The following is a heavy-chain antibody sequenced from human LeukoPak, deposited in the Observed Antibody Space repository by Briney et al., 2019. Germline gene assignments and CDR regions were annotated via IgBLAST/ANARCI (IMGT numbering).Heavy chain of an antibody. Sequence: PSETLSLTCTVSGGSISSSSYYWVWIRQPPGKGLEWIGSIYYSGSTYYNPSLKSRVTISVDTSKNQFSLKMNSVTAADTAVYYCARLASSGWSHCDYWGQGTLVTVSS. CDR3: ARLASSGWSHCDY. J-gene: IGHJ4*02. V-gene: IGHV4-39*07. CDR2: IYYSGST. D-gene: IGHD6-19*01. CDR1: GGSISSSSYY.